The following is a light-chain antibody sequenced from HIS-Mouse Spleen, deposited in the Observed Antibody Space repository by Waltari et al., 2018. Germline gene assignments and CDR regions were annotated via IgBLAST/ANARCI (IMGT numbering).Light chain of an antibody. CDR3: CSYAGSYTVV. J-gene: IGLJ2*01. CDR1: SSDVGGYNY. V-gene: IGLV2-11*01. CDR2: DVS. Sequence: QPALTQPPSVSGSPGQSVTTSCTGTSSDVGGYNYVSWYQPHPGKAPKLMIYDVSKRPSGVPDRFSGSKSGNTASLTISGLQAEDEADYYCCSYAGSYTVVFGGGTKLTVL.